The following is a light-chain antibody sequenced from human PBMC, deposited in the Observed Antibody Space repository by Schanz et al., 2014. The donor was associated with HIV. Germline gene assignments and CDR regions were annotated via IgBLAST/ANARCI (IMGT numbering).Light chain of an antibody. J-gene: IGKJ2*01. CDR1: QSVSSSY. CDR2: AAS. CDR3: QQYNNWAAYT. Sequence: EIVLTQSPGTLSLSPGETATLSCRASQSVSSSYLAWYQQKPGQAPRLLIYAASTRATDIPARFSGSGSGTEFTLTISSLQSEDFAVYYCQQYNNWAAYTFGQGTKVDIK. V-gene: IGKV3-15*01.